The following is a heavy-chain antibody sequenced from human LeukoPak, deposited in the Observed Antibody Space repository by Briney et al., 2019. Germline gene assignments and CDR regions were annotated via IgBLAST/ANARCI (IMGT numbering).Heavy chain of an antibody. J-gene: IGHJ4*02. CDR1: GGTFSSYA. Sequence: SVKVSCKASGGTFSSYAISWVRQAPGQGLEWMGGVIPIFGTANYAQKFQGRVAITADESTSTAYMELSSLRSEDTAVYYCARPRVEIRFDYYGSGSLQKPLDYWGQGTLVTVSS. CDR3: ARPRVEIRFDYYGSGSLQKPLDY. V-gene: IGHV1-69*01. D-gene: IGHD3-10*01. CDR2: VIPIFGTA.